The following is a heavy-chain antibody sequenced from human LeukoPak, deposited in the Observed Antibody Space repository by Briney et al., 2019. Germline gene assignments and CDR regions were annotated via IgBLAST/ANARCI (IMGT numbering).Heavy chain of an antibody. D-gene: IGHD6-6*01. CDR2: IYYSGST. V-gene: IGHV4-59*01. CDR1: GGSISSYY. J-gene: IGHJ2*01. CDR3: ARDEYSSSGYWYFDL. Sequence: PSETLSPTCTVSGGSISSYYWSWIRQPPGKGLEWIGYIYYSGSTNYNPSLKSRVTISVDTSKNQFSLKLSSVTAADTAVYYCARDEYSSSGYWYFDLWGRGTLVTVSS.